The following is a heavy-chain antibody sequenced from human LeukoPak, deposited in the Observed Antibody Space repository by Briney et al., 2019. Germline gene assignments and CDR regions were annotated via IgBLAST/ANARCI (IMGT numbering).Heavy chain of an antibody. Sequence: GGSLRLSCAASGFTFSDYYMSWIRQAPGKGLEWVSHISNSGSSKYYADSLKGRFTISRDNARNSLYLQMSSLRAEDTAVYYCAREIIIGTLYFDYWGQGTLLTVSS. J-gene: IGHJ4*02. V-gene: IGHV3-11*01. D-gene: IGHD1-20*01. CDR3: AREIIIGTLYFDY. CDR1: GFTFSDYY. CDR2: ISNSGSSK.